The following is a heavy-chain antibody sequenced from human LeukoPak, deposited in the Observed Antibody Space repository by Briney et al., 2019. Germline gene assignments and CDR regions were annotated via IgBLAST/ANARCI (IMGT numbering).Heavy chain of an antibody. Sequence: ALVKVSCKASGGTFSSYAISWVRQAPGQGLEWMGGIIPIFGTANYAQKFQGRVTITTDESMSTAYMELSSLRSEDTAVYYCARSEMATINWFDPWGQGTLVTVSS. D-gene: IGHD5-24*01. V-gene: IGHV1-69*05. CDR1: GGTFSSYA. J-gene: IGHJ5*02. CDR3: ARSEMATINWFDP. CDR2: IIPIFGTA.